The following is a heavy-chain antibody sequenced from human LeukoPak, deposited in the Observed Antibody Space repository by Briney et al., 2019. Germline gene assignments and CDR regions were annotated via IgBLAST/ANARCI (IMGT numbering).Heavy chain of an antibody. Sequence: ASVKVSCKASGYTFTGYYMHWVRQAPGQGLEWMGWINPNSGGTNYAQKFQGRVTMTRDTSISTAYMELSRLRSDDTAVYYCARTVGARTFYFDHWGHGTLVTVSS. CDR2: INPNSGGT. CDR3: ARTVGARTFYFDH. V-gene: IGHV1-2*02. D-gene: IGHD1-26*01. CDR1: GYTFTGYY. J-gene: IGHJ4*01.